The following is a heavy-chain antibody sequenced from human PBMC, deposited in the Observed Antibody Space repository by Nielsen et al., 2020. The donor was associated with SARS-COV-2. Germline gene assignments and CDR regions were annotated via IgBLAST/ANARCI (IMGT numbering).Heavy chain of an antibody. V-gene: IGHV4-34*01. Sequence: SETLSLTCAVYGGSFSGYYWSWIRQPPGKGLEWIGEINHSGSTNYNPSLKSRVTISVDTSKNQFSLKLSSVTAADTAVYYCARGYGASLFDYWGQGTLVTVSS. CDR2: INHSGST. CDR1: GGSFSGYY. D-gene: IGHD4-17*01. J-gene: IGHJ4*02. CDR3: ARGYGASLFDY.